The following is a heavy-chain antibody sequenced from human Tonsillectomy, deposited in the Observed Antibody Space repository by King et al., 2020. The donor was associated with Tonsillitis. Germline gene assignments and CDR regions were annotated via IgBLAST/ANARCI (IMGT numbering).Heavy chain of an antibody. V-gene: IGHV3-30*02. J-gene: IGHJ5*01. Sequence: VQLVESGGGVVQPGGSLRLSCAASGFTFSNYGMHWVRQAPGKGPEWVAFIRSDGSNKFYADSVKGRFVIFRDNSKNTLYLQMNSLRAADTAVYYCAKGGAGFGSWGQGTLVTVSS. CDR2: IRSDGSNK. CDR1: GFTFSNYG. D-gene: IGHD6-19*01. CDR3: AKGGAGFGS.